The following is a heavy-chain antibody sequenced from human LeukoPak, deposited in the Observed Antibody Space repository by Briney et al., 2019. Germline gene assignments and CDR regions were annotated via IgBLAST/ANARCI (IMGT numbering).Heavy chain of an antibody. Sequence: SETLSLTCTVSGGSISSSNYYWGWLPQPPGTGLEWLGEINHSGNTNYNPSLKSRVTISVDTSKNQFSLKLSSVTAADTAVYYCARGRGYGDLVLGDYWGQGTLVTVSS. CDR1: GGSISSSNYY. CDR3: ARGRGYGDLVLGDY. V-gene: IGHV4-39*07. CDR2: INHSGNT. J-gene: IGHJ4*02. D-gene: IGHD4-17*01.